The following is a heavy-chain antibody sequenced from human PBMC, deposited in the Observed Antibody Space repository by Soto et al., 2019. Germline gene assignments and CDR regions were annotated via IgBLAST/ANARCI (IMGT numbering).Heavy chain of an antibody. CDR1: GYTFTGYY. CDR2: INANNGST. J-gene: IGHJ3*02. V-gene: IGHV1-2*02. Sequence: ASVKVSCKASGYTFTGYYMHWVRQAPGQGLEWMGWINANNGSTNYAQKFQGRVTMTTDTSISTAYMELRSLRSDDTAVYYCARSLWKQLDPDDAFEIRGQGTMVTGSS. CDR3: ARSLWKQLDPDDAFEI. D-gene: IGHD6-13*01.